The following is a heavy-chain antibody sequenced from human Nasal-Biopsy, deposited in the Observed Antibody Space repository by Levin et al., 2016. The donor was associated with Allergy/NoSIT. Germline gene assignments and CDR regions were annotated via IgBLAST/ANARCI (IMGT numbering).Heavy chain of an antibody. V-gene: IGHV1-24*01. CDR2: LDPEYVDT. Sequence: ASVKVSCKVFGYALDDLSIHWVRQRPGKGLEWMGTLDPEYVDTNYAQKFRGSLTVTVETSSNTAFMELRRLISEDTAVYFCTTGMNSRGSPDYHSLNHWGQGTLVTVSS. CDR3: TTGMNSRGSPDYHSLNH. CDR1: GYALDDLS. D-gene: IGHD3-22*01. J-gene: IGHJ5*02.